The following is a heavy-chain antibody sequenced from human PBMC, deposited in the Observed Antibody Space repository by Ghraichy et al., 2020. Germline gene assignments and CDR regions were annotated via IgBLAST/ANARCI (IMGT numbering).Heavy chain of an antibody. D-gene: IGHD3-22*01. J-gene: IGHJ4*02. CDR3: AADYYDSSGYYSGFDY. CDR2: IYTSGST. Sequence: SETLSLTCTVSGGSISSYYWSWIRQPPGKGLEWIGYIYTSGSTNYNPSLKSRVTISVDTSKNQFSLKLSSVTAADTAVYYCAADYYDSSGYYSGFDYWGQGTLVTVSS. V-gene: IGHV4-4*09. CDR1: GGSISSYY.